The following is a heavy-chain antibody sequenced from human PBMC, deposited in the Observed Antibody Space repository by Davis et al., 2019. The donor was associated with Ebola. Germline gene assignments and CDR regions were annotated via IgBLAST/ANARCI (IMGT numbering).Heavy chain of an antibody. CDR2: ISTDGRNE. Sequence: GESLKISCAASGFRFNSYGMYWLRQAPGKGLEWVAVISTDGRNEYYADAVKGRFTISRDNSKNTLDLHMNSLRPEDTAMYYCAKPGPTSTRLTYLDYFDYWGQGTLVTVSS. V-gene: IGHV3-30*18. D-gene: IGHD3-3*02. J-gene: IGHJ4*02. CDR3: AKPGPTSTRLTYLDYFDY. CDR1: GFRFNSYG.